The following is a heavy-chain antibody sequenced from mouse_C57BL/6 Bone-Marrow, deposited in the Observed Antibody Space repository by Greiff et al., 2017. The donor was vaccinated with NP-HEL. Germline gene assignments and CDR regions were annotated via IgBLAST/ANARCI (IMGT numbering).Heavy chain of an antibody. D-gene: IGHD1-1*01. Sequence: QVQLQQPGAELVRPGSSVKLSCKASGYTFTSYWMDWVKQRPGQGLEWIGNIYPSDSETHYNQKFKDKATLTVDKSSSTAYMQLSSLTSEDSAVYYCARNYGSSWSDWYFDVWGTGTTVTVSS. CDR1: GYTFTSYW. CDR2: IYPSDSET. CDR3: ARNYGSSWSDWYFDV. J-gene: IGHJ1*03. V-gene: IGHV1-61*01.